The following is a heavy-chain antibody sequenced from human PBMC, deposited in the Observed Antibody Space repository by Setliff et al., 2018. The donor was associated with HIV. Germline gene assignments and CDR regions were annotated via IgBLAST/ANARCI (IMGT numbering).Heavy chain of an antibody. CDR1: GASISNHH. D-gene: IGHD3-3*01. J-gene: IGHJ4*02. CDR2: ISYTGNT. CDR3: ARVASYDFWSGYLHYFDY. V-gene: IGHV4-59*11. Sequence: SETLSLTCTVSGASISNHHWSWIRQPPGKGLEWLGYISYTGNTNYSPSLKNRVTISVDMSKNQFSLRLTSVTAADTAVYYCARVASYDFWSGYLHYFDYWGQGTPGTVSS.